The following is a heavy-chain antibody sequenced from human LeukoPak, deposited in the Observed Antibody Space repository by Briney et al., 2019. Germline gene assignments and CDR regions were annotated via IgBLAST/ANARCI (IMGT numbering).Heavy chain of an antibody. CDR2: IYYSGST. V-gene: IGHV4-59*08. Sequence: PSETLSLTCTVSGGSISSYYWSWIRQPPGKVLEWIGYIYYSGSTNYNPSLKSRVTISVDTSKNQFSLKLSSVTAADTAVYYCARVYCSGGSCYFPGGFDYWGQGTLVTVSS. J-gene: IGHJ4*02. CDR3: ARVYCSGGSCYFPGGFDY. D-gene: IGHD2-15*01. CDR1: GGSISSYY.